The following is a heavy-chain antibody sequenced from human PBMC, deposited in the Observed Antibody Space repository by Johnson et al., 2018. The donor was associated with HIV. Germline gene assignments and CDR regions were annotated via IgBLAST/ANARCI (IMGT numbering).Heavy chain of an antibody. CDR2: ISFAAVKK. Sequence: QVQLVESGGGVVQPGRSLRLTCAASGFTFSNYGMAWVRQAPGKGLEWVAVISFAAVKKYYADSVKGRFTISRDNAKNSLYLQMNRLSGEDTALSHCAKDMSGDDDAFDIWGQGTMVTVSS. D-gene: IGHD5-12*01. CDR3: AKDMSGDDDAFDI. CDR1: GFTFSNYG. J-gene: IGHJ3*02. V-gene: IGHV3-30*18.